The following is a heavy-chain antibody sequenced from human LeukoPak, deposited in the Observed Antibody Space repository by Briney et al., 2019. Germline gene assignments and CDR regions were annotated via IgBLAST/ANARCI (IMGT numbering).Heavy chain of an antibody. D-gene: IGHD3-22*01. CDR3: ARDLGFTMIEFGWFDP. CDR1: GFTFGSYG. Sequence: PGGSLRLSCAASGFTFGSYGMHWVRQAPGKGLEWVAVIWYDGSNKYYADSVKGRFTISRDNSKNTLYLQMNSLRAEDTAVYYCARDLGFTMIEFGWFDPWGQGTLVTVSS. V-gene: IGHV3-33*01. CDR2: IWYDGSNK. J-gene: IGHJ5*02.